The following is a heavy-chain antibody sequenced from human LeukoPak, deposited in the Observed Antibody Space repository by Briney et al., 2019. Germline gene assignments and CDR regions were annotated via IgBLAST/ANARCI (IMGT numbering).Heavy chain of an antibody. CDR1: GFTFGDHA. D-gene: IGHD5-18*01. J-gene: IGHJ6*02. V-gene: IGHV3-49*04. CDR3: RGPTQQWLYSGTDV. CDR2: FRSKAYGGTT. Sequence: GGSLRLSCTASGFTFGDHAMSWVRQATGKGLEWLGFFRSKAYGGTTEYAASAKGRFTISRDDSKSIAYLQMNSLTTEDTAVYCSRGPTQQWLYSGTDVWGQGTTVIVSS.